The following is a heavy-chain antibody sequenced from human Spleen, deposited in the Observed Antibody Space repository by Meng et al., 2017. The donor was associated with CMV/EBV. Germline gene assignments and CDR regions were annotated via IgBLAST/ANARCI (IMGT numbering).Heavy chain of an antibody. Sequence: TVSGGSNTSGDYHWSWIRQPPGKGLEWVGYIYHGGDTYYNPSLKNRAFISMDTSTNQVSLKVNSVTAADTAMYYCVGTSPFYYDMHVWGQGTMVTVSS. CDR3: VGTSPFYYDMHV. CDR2: IYHGGDT. CDR1: GGSNTSGDYH. V-gene: IGHV4-30-4*08. J-gene: IGHJ6*02. D-gene: IGHD2-2*01.